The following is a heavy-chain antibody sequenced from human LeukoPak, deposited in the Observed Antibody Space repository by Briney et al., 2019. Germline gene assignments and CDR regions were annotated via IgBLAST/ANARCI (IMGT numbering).Heavy chain of an antibody. D-gene: IGHD3-3*01. CDR2: ISWDGGST. J-gene: IGHJ4*02. Sequence: GGSLRLSCAASGFTFSSYSMNWVRQAPGKGLEWVSLISWDGGSTYYADSVKGRFTISRDNSKNSLYLQMNSLRTEDTALYYCAKDLLRYDFWSGYYAFDYWGQGTLVTVSS. V-gene: IGHV3-43*01. CDR3: AKDLLRYDFWSGYYAFDY. CDR1: GFTFSSYS.